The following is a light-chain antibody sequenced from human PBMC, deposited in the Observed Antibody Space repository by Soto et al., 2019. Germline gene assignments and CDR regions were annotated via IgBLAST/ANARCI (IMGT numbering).Light chain of an antibody. CDR1: QSISSW. Sequence: DIQMTQSPSTLSASVGDRVTITCRASQSISSWLAWYQQKPGKAPKLLIYDASSLESGVPSRFSGSGSGTEFTLTVSNLQPDDFATYYSQQYKSDSATCGQGTKVYIK. J-gene: IGKJ1*01. CDR2: DAS. CDR3: QQYKSDSAT. V-gene: IGKV1-5*01.